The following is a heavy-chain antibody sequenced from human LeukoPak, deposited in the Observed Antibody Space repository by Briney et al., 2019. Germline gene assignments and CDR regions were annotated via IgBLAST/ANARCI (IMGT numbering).Heavy chain of an antibody. CDR3: ARGGGSYSY. J-gene: IGHJ4*02. CDR1: GFTFSRDA. D-gene: IGHD1-26*01. V-gene: IGHV3-21*01. Sequence: GGSLRLSCAGSGFTFSRDAMNWVRQAPGKGLEWVSSINSRSTHTAYADSVKGRFTISRDNGNNSVFLQMNSLGVDDTAIYFCARGGGSYSYWGRGVRVTVSS. CDR2: INSRSTHT.